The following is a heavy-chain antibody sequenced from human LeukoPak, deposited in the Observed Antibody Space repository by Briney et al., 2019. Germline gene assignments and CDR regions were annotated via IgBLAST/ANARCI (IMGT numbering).Heavy chain of an antibody. CDR3: AKHMRATNTYSFFGLDV. J-gene: IGHJ6*02. CDR1: GFTFKDYG. Sequence: PGGSLRLSCAATGFTFKDYGMHWVRQPPGKGREWVSSINWNGGGTDYADSVKGRFTISRDNAKNSLYLQLSSLRPEDTALYYCAKHMRATNTYSFFGLDVWGQGTTVTVSS. V-gene: IGHV3-9*01. D-gene: IGHD1-26*01. CDR2: INWNGGGT.